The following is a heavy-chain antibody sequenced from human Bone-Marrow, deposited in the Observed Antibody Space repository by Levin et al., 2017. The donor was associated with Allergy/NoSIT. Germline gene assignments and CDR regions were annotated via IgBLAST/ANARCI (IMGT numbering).Heavy chain of an antibody. CDR3: ARASTANLDYYDSSGYYHAPTGVDI. V-gene: IGHV4-34*01. Sequence: SETLSLTCAVYGGSFSGYYWSWIRQPPGKGLEWIGEINHSGSTNYNPSLKSRVTISVDTSKNQFSLKLSSVTAADTAVYYCARASTANLDYYDSSGYYHAPTGVDIWGQGTMVTVSS. D-gene: IGHD3-22*01. J-gene: IGHJ3*02. CDR1: GGSFSGYY. CDR2: INHSGST.